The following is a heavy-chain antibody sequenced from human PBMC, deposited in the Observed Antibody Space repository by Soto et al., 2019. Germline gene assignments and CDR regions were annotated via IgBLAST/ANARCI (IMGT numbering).Heavy chain of an antibody. Sequence: PSETLSLTCAVYGGSFSGYYWSWIRQPPGKGLEWIGEINHSGSTNYNPSLKSRVTISVDTSKNQFSLKLSSVTAADTAVYYCARGAGRRYYDFWSGYYTDNWFDPWGQGTLVTV. CDR1: GGSFSGYY. CDR3: ARGAGRRYYDFWSGYYTDNWFDP. D-gene: IGHD3-3*01. V-gene: IGHV4-34*01. J-gene: IGHJ5*02. CDR2: INHSGST.